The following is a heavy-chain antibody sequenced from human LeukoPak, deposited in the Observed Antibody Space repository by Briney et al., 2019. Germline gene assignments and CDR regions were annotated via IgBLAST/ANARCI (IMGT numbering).Heavy chain of an antibody. Sequence: ASETLSLTCSVSNASIISSSYYWGWIRQPPGKGPEWIGSIYYRGRTYYNPSLKIRVTISADTSKNQFSLKLSSVTAADTAVYYCARLQTQEERYFDYWGQGTLVTVSS. V-gene: IGHV4-39*01. CDR1: NASIISSSYY. J-gene: IGHJ4*02. CDR2: IYYRGRT. CDR3: ARLQTQEERYFDY.